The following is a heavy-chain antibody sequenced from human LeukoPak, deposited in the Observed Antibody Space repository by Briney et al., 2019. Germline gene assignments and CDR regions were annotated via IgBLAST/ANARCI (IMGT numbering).Heavy chain of an antibody. CDR1: SGSFSNYY. V-gene: IGHV4-39*02. D-gene: IGHD3-10*01. CDR2: ISYSGTT. J-gene: IGHJ4*02. Sequence: SETLSLTCAVYSGSFSNYYWGWIRQSPGKGLEWIGSISYSGTTYYNPSLKSRVTISVDTSKNHFSLKLSSVTAADTAVYYCAANSADYNTLGSSYKVWGQGTLVTVSS. CDR3: AANSADYNTLGSSYKV.